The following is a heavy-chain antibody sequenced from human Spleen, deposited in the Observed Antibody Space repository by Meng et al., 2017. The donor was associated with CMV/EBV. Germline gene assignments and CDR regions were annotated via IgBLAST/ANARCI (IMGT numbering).Heavy chain of an antibody. CDR1: GFTFSSYS. J-gene: IGHJ6*02. CDR2: ISSSSSYI. CDR3: ARGGTYDFWSGYSDYYYYGMDV. Sequence: GESLKISCAASGFTFSSYSMNWVRQAPGKGLEWVSSISSSSSYIYYADSVKGRFTISRDNAKNSLYLQMNSLSAEDTAVYYCARGGTYDFWSGYSDYYYYGMDVWGQGTTVTVSS. D-gene: IGHD3-3*01. V-gene: IGHV3-21*01.